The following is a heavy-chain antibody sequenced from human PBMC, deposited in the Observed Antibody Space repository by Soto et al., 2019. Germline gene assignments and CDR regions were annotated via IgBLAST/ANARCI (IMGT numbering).Heavy chain of an antibody. CDR1: GGTFSGSA. CDR2: IIPISNTA. CDR3: ARGDSSGYYEYYFDS. Sequence: QVQLVQSGAEVKKPGSSVTVSCKASGGTFSGSAISWVRQAPGQGLEWMGGIIPISNTANYAQKFQGRVTITADESTSTAYMELRSLRSGDTAVYYCARGDSSGYYEYYFDSWGQGTLVAVSA. V-gene: IGHV1-69*01. J-gene: IGHJ4*02. D-gene: IGHD3-22*01.